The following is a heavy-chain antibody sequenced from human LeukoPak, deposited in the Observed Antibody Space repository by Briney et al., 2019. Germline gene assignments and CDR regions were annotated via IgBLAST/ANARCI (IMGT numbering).Heavy chain of an antibody. CDR2: IYYSGST. CDR1: GGSIRSGDYY. Sequence: SQTLSLTCTVSGGSIRSGDYYWSWIRQPPGKGLEWIGYIYYSGSTYYSPSLKSRVTISVDTSKNQFSLKLSSVTAADTAVYYCARRDDSSGYSPFDYWGQGTLVTVSS. D-gene: IGHD3-22*01. V-gene: IGHV4-30-4*01. J-gene: IGHJ4*02. CDR3: ARRDDSSGYSPFDY.